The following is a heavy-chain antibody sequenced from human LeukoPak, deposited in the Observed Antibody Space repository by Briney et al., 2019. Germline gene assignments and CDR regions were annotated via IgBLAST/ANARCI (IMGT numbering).Heavy chain of an antibody. V-gene: IGHV4-31*03. D-gene: IGHD2-2*01. CDR1: GGSISSGGYY. CDR2: IYYSGST. CDR3: ARAPVGYCSSTSCYGSWFDP. J-gene: IGHJ5*02. Sequence: SETLSLTCTVSGGSISSGGYYWSWIRQHPGKGLEWIKYIYYSGSTYYNPSLKSRVTISVDTSKNQFSLKLSSVTAADTAVYYCARAPVGYCSSTSCYGSWFDPWGQGTLVTVSS.